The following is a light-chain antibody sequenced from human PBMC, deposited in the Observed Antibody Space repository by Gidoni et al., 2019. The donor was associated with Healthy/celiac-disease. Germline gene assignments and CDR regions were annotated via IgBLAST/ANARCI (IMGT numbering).Light chain of an antibody. CDR3: QQSYSTPIT. CDR2: AAS. Sequence: DIQMTQSPSSLSASVGDRVTITCRASQSISSYLNWYQQKPVKAPKLLIYAASSLQSGVPSRFSGSGSGTDFPLTISSLQPEDFATYYCQQSYSTPITFGQGTRLEIK. J-gene: IGKJ5*01. CDR1: QSISSY. V-gene: IGKV1-39*01.